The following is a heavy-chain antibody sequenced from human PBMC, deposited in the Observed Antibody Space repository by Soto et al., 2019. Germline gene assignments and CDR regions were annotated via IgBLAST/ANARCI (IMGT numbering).Heavy chain of an antibody. Sequence: EGSLRLSCAASGFTFSSYCMSWVRQAPGKGLEWVANIKQDGSEKYYVDSVKGRFTISRDNAKNSLYLQMNSLRAEDTAVYYCARDIAYGMDVWGQVTTLTVS. D-gene: IGHD2-21*01. CDR2: IKQDGSEK. V-gene: IGHV3-7*01. CDR1: GFTFSSYC. CDR3: ARDIAYGMDV. J-gene: IGHJ6*02.